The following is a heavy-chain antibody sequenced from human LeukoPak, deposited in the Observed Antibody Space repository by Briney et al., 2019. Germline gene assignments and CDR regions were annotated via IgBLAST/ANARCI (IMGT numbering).Heavy chain of an antibody. V-gene: IGHV1-8*01. D-gene: IGHD2-2*01. CDR2: MNPNSGNT. J-gene: IGHJ4*02. CDR1: GYTFTSYD. Sequence: ASVKVSCKASGYTFTSYDINWVRQATGQGLEWMGWMNPNSGNTGYAQKFQGRVTMTRNTSISTAYMELSSLRSDDTAVYYCARVGPRRYCSSTSCYEDYWGQGTLVTVSS. CDR3: ARVGPRRYCSSTSCYEDY.